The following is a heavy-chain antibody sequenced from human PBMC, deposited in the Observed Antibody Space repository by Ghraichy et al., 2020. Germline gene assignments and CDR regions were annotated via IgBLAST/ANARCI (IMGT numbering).Heavy chain of an antibody. Sequence: GGSLRLSCAASGFTVSSNYMSWVRQAPGKGLEWVSVIYSGGSTYYADSVKGRFTISRDNSENTLYLQMNSLRAEDTAVYYCARAISNWFDPWGQGTLVTVSS. CDR2: IYSGGST. CDR1: GFTVSSNY. CDR3: ARAISNWFDP. J-gene: IGHJ5*02. V-gene: IGHV3-53*01.